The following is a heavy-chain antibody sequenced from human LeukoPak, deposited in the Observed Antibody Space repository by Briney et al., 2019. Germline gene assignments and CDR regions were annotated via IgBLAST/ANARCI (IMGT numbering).Heavy chain of an antibody. V-gene: IGHV3-30-3*01. CDR2: ISYDGSNK. Sequence: GRSLRLSCAASGFTFSSYAMHWVRQAPGKGLEGVAVISYDGSNKYYADSVKGRFTISRDNSKNTLYLQMNSLRAEDTAMYYCARGVSYDFWSPFDYWGQGTLVTVSS. CDR1: GFTFSSYA. D-gene: IGHD3-3*01. CDR3: ARGVSYDFWSPFDY. J-gene: IGHJ4*02.